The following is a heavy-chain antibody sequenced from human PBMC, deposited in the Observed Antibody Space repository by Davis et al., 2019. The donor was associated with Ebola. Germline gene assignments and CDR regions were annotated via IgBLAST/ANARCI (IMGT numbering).Heavy chain of an antibody. Sequence: PGGSLRLSCAASGFTFSSYAMSWVRQAPGKGLEWVSAISGSGGSTYYADSVKGRFTISRDNSKNTLYLQMNSLRAEDTAVYYCAKDVDPQSGVGIAVEGVYFDYWGQGTLVTVSS. V-gene: IGHV3-23*01. CDR3: AKDVDPQSGVGIAVEGVYFDY. D-gene: IGHD6-19*01. J-gene: IGHJ4*02. CDR1: GFTFSSYA. CDR2: ISGSGGST.